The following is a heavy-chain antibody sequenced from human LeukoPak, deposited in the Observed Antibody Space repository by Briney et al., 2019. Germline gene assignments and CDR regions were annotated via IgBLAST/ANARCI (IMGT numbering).Heavy chain of an antibody. Sequence: ASVKVSCKASGYTFTSYGISWVRQAPGQGLEWMGWISAYNGNTNYAQKFQGRVTMTRDMSTSTVYMELSSLRSEDTAVYYCARDITMVRGEVYYYYYYMDVWGKGTTVTVSS. J-gene: IGHJ6*03. CDR3: ARDITMVRGEVYYYYYYMDV. V-gene: IGHV1-18*01. CDR2: ISAYNGNT. D-gene: IGHD3-10*01. CDR1: GYTFTSYG.